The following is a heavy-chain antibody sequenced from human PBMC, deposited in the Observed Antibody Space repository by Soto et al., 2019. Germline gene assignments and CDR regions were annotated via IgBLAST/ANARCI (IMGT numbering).Heavy chain of an antibody. D-gene: IGHD1-1*01. J-gene: IGHJ4*02. CDR2: IYYSGST. CDR1: GGSISSSSYY. CDR3: AREHWNFDY. Sequence: PSETLSLTCTVSGGSISSSSYYWGWIRQPPGEGLEWIGSIYYSGSTYYNPSLKSRVTISVDTSKNQFSLKLSSVTAADTAVYYCAREHWNFDYWGQGTLVTVSS. V-gene: IGHV4-39*02.